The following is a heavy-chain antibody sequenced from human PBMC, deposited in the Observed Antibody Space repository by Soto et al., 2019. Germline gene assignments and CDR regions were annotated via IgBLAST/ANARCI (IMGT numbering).Heavy chain of an antibody. CDR1: GYTFTGYY. CDR3: AIRGGRNSSSADLGLDY. Sequence: ASVKVSCTASGYTFTGYYMHWVRQAPGQGLEWMGWINPNSGGTNYAQKFQGWVTMTRDTSISTAYMELSRLRSDDTAVYYCAIRGGRNSSSADLGLDYWGQGTLVTVSS. D-gene: IGHD6-6*01. V-gene: IGHV1-2*04. CDR2: INPNSGGT. J-gene: IGHJ4*02.